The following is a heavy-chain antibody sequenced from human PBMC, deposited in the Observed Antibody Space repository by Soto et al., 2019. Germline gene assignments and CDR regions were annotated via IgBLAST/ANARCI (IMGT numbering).Heavy chain of an antibody. J-gene: IGHJ4*01. V-gene: IGHV4-59*08. CDR1: YGSISGYC. Sequence: CTVVYGSISGYCWSCIRQPPGKGLEWVGYIYYSGSTNYNPSLKSRVTISVDTSKNQFSLKLSSVTAADTSVYYCAGTKQLLALDYLGHGALVTVSS. CDR3: AGTKQLLALDY. D-gene: IGHD6-19*01. CDR2: IYYSGST.